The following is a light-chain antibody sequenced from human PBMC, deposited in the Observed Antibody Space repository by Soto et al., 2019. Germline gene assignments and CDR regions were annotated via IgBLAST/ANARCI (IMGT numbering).Light chain of an antibody. CDR1: QSISSF. Sequence: EIVLPQPPATLSLSPGERATLSCRASQSISSFLAWYQQKHGQPPRILIYGASNRDTGIPARFSGSGSWTDFTLTISSLEPEDVEVDYCQQHFNGPITFGQGTRLEI. CDR3: QQHFNGPIT. J-gene: IGKJ5*01. CDR2: GAS. V-gene: IGKV3-11*01.